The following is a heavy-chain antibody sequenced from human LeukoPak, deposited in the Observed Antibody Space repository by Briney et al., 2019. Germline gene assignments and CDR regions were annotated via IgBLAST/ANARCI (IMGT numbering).Heavy chain of an antibody. CDR1: GFTFSSYS. CDR2: ISSSSSHI. D-gene: IGHD3-22*01. J-gene: IGHJ4*02. CDR3: ARRYDSSGRHLDY. V-gene: IGHV3-21*01. Sequence: PGGSLRLSCAASGFTFSSYSMNWVRQAPGKGLEWVSSISSSSSHIYYADSVKGRFTISRDNAKNSLYLQMNSLRAEDTAVYYCARRYDSSGRHLDYWGQGTLVTVSS.